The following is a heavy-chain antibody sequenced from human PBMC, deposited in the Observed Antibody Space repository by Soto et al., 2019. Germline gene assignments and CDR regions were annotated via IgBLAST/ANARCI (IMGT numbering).Heavy chain of an antibody. CDR1: GFTFSSYG. J-gene: IGHJ6*02. D-gene: IGHD3-3*01. CDR3: ARIPNEYYDFWSGYYGPSSRGIYYGMDV. Sequence: GGSLRLSCAASGFTFSSYGMHWVRQAPGKGLEWVAVIWYDGSNKYYADSVKGRFTISRDNSKNTLYLQMNSLRAEDTAVYYCARIPNEYYDFWSGYYGPSSRGIYYGMDVWGQGTTVTVSS. V-gene: IGHV3-33*01. CDR2: IWYDGSNK.